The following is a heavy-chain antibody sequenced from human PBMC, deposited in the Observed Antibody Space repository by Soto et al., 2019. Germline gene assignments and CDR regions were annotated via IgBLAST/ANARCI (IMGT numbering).Heavy chain of an antibody. CDR3: VRTAREGAVAPHWFDR. V-gene: IGHV4-30-4*01. Sequence: SETVSLTXTVSGASIRSTDYYWSWIRQAPGKGLEWIGYVYYTGSTYYNPSLMSRLTISVDTSKNQFSLKLTSVTAAETAVYYCVRTAREGAVAPHWFDRWGQGTQVTVSS. J-gene: IGHJ5*02. D-gene: IGHD2-21*02. CDR1: GASIRSTDYY. CDR2: VYYTGST.